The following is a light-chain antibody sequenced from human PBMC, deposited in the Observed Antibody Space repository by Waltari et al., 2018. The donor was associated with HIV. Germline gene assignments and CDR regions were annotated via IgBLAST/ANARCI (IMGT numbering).Light chain of an antibody. CDR2: DVD. Sequence: QSALTQPASVSGSPGQSITISCSGTSSDISTYNFVSCYQKHPDKAPKLLIYDVDTRPSGVPRRFSGSKSGDTASLTISAIQADDEADYFCSSYTTTNTVVFGGGTKVSVL. V-gene: IGLV2-14*03. CDR1: SSDISTYNF. J-gene: IGLJ2*01. CDR3: SSYTTTNTVV.